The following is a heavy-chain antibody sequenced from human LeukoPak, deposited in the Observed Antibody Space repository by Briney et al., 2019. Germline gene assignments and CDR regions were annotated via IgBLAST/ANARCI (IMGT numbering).Heavy chain of an antibody. J-gene: IGHJ5*02. Sequence: ASVKVSCKASGYTFTSYDINWVRQATGQGLEWMGCMNPNSGNTGYAQKFQGRVTMTRNTSISTAYMELSSLRSEDTAVYYCARAEVGCSSTSCYLNWFDPWGQGTLVTVSS. V-gene: IGHV1-8*01. CDR2: MNPNSGNT. CDR1: GYTFTSYD. CDR3: ARAEVGCSSTSCYLNWFDP. D-gene: IGHD2-2*01.